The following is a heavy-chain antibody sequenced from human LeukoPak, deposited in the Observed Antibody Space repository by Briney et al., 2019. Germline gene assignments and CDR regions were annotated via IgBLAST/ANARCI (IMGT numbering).Heavy chain of an antibody. V-gene: IGHV1-3*01. D-gene: IGHD6-19*01. CDR2: INAGNGNT. J-gene: IGHJ4*02. CDR1: GYTFTSYA. Sequence: ASETVSCKASGYTFTSYAMHWVRQAPGQRLEWMGWINAGNGNTKYSQKFQGRVTITRDTSASTAYMELSSLRSEDTAVYYCARGGSSNCFDYWGQGTLVTVSS. CDR3: ARGGSSNCFDY.